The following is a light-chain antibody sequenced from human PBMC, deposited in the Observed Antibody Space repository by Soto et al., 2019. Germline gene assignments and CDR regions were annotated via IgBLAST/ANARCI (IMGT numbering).Light chain of an antibody. J-gene: IGLJ3*02. V-gene: IGLV2-23*02. CDR1: SSDVGSYNL. Sequence: QSALTQPASVSGSPGQSITISCIGTSSDVGSYNLVSWHQQHPGKAPKVLIYDVTERPSGVSNRFSGSKSGNTASLTIFGLQAEDDADYYCCSYAGGTSWVFGGGTKLTVL. CDR2: DVT. CDR3: CSYAGGTSWV.